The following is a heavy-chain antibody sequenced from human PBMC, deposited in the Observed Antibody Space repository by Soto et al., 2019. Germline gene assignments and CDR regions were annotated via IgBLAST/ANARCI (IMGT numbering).Heavy chain of an antibody. V-gene: IGHV1-69*08. CDR2: IIPILDIA. J-gene: IGHJ4*02. CDR1: GGTFSSYT. Sequence: QVQLVQSGAEVKKPGSSVKVSCKDSGGTFSSYTISWVRQAPGQGLEWMGRIIPILDIANYAQKFQGRVTITADKSTSTAYMELSSLRSEDTAVYYCARDSYYYDSSGYSDYWGQGTLVTVSS. D-gene: IGHD3-22*01. CDR3: ARDSYYYDSSGYSDY.